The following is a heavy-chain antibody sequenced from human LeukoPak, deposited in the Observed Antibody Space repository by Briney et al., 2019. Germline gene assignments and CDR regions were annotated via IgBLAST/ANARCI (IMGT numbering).Heavy chain of an antibody. V-gene: IGHV3-48*03. CDR2: KTSNGGTK. D-gene: IGHD4-17*01. J-gene: IGHJ4*02. CDR1: GFTFSSYE. Sequence: GGSLRLSCAASGFTFSSYEVNWVRQAPGKGLEWVSYKTSNGGTKYYADSVKRGYTISGDNAKHTLYLQMNSLRAEDTAVYYCVREYGDPRLSFFDYWGKGNRVTVSS. CDR3: VREYGDPRLSFFDY.